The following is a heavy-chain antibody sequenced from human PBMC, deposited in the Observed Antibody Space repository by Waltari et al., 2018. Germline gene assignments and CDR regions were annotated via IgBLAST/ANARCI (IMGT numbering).Heavy chain of an antibody. CDR2: VYHPGRT. D-gene: IGHD3-3*01. Sequence: QVQLQESGPGLVKPSETLSLTCAVSGYSISSGYFWGWIRQPPGKGLEWIGSVYHPGRTYYNPSLKSRVTISVDMSKNQFSLELTSVTAADTAVYYCARDRRHTIFGVVSLFDYWGQGALVTVSS. V-gene: IGHV4-38-2*02. CDR1: GYSISSGYF. J-gene: IGHJ4*02. CDR3: ARDRRHTIFGVVSLFDY.